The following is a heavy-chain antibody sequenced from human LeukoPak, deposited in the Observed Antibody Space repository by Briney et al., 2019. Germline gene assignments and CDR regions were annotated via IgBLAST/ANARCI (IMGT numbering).Heavy chain of an antibody. J-gene: IGHJ5*02. CDR3: ARHRRYYYDSSGYYWFDP. Sequence: GESLKISCKGSGYSFTSYWNGWVRQMPGKGLEWMGTIYPGDSDTRYSPSFQGQVTISADKSISTAYLQWSSLKASDTAMYYCARHRRYYYDSSGYYWFDPWGQGTLVTVSS. V-gene: IGHV5-51*01. D-gene: IGHD3-22*01. CDR1: GYSFTSYW. CDR2: IYPGDSDT.